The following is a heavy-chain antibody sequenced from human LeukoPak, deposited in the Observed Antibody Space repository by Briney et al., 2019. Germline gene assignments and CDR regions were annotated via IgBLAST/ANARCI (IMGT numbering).Heavy chain of an antibody. CDR2: INHSGST. CDR3: AGEYGRWQQSGGYYFDY. J-gene: IGHJ4*02. CDR1: GGSFSGYY. Sequence: SETLSLTCAVYGGSFSGYYWSWIRQPPGEGLQWIGEINHSGSTSYNPSLKSRVTISVDTSKSQFSLKLNSVTAADTAVYYCAGEYGRWQQSGGYYFDYWGQETLVTVSS. V-gene: IGHV4-34*01. D-gene: IGHD3-10*01.